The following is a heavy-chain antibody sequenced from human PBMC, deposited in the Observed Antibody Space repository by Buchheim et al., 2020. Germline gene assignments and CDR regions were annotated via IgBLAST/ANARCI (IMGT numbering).Heavy chain of an antibody. J-gene: IGHJ5*02. CDR2: IYHSGST. D-gene: IGHD2-15*01. CDR3: ARALRYCSGGSCYNWFDP. Sequence: QLQLQESGSGLVKPSQTLSLTCAVSGGSISSGGYSWSWIRQPPGKGLEWIGYIYHSGSTYYNPSLKSRVTISVDRSKHQFSLKLSSVTAADTAVYYCARALRYCSGGSCYNWFDPWGQGTL. V-gene: IGHV4-30-2*01. CDR1: GGSISSGGYS.